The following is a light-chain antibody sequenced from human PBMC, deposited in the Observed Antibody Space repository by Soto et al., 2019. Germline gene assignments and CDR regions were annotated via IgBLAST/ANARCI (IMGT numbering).Light chain of an antibody. J-gene: IGKJ1*01. CDR1: QSVSSSY. CDR2: GAS. Sequence: EIVLTQSPGILSLSPGERATLSCRASQSVSSSYLAWYQQKPGQAPRLLIYGASSRATGIPDRFSGSGFGTDFTLTISRLEPEDFAGYYCQHYSSSPRSWTFGQRTKVEIK. V-gene: IGKV3-20*01. CDR3: QHYSSSPRSWT.